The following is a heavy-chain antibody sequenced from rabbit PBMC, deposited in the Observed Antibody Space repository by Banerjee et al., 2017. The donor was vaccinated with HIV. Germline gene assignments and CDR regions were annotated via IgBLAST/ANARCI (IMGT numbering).Heavy chain of an antibody. J-gene: IGHJ4*01. CDR3: ARGYVSGFKL. Sequence: PLKESGGGLVQPGGSLPLSCKASGFDFRSDYMSWVRQAPGKGLEWIGCIYTGNGNTDYASWVNGRFTISSDNAQNTVDLQMNSLTAADTATYFCARGYVSGFKLWGPGTLVTVS. D-gene: IGHD5-1*01. V-gene: IGHV1S7*01. CDR1: GFDFRSDY. CDR2: IYTGNGNT.